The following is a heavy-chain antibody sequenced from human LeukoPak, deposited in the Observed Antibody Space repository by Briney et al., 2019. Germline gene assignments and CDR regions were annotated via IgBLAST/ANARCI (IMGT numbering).Heavy chain of an antibody. Sequence: GGSLRLSCAASGFTFSDYFMTWIRQAPGNGLEWIAHMRGSGKTVSYADSVRCRFTISRDNVKNSLYLQMNSLRAEDTAVYYCARLGVITAAGTCDYWGQETLVTVSS. V-gene: IGHV3-11*01. CDR1: GFTFSDYF. CDR2: MRGSGKTV. D-gene: IGHD6-13*01. J-gene: IGHJ4*02. CDR3: ARLGVITAAGTCDY.